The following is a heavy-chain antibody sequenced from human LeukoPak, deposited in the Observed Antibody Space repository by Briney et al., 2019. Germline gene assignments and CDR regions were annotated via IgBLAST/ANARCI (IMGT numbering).Heavy chain of an antibody. V-gene: IGHV4-38-2*02. CDR1: GYSISSGYY. CDR2: IYHSGST. CDR3: TRFEVPAAVERRWFDP. J-gene: IGHJ5*02. D-gene: IGHD2-2*01. Sequence: PSETLSLTCTVSGYSISSGYYWGWIRQPPGKGLEWIGGIYHSGSTYYNPSLKSRVTISVDTSKNQFSLKLSSVTAADTAVYYCTRFEVPAAVERRWFDPWGQGTLVTVSS.